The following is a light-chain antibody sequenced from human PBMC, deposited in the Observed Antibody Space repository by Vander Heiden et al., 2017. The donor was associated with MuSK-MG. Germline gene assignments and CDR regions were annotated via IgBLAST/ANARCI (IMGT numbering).Light chain of an antibody. J-gene: IGKJ2*01. CDR3: QQIDSNPMST. CDR2: AAS. V-gene: IGKV1-39*01. CDR1: QSISSY. Sequence: DIHMTQSPSSLSASVGDRVTITCRASQSISSYLNWYQPKPGKAPKLLIYAASSLQSGVPSRFSGSGYGTDFTLTISSRQPEDFAAYYCQQIDSNPMSTFGQGTKVEIK.